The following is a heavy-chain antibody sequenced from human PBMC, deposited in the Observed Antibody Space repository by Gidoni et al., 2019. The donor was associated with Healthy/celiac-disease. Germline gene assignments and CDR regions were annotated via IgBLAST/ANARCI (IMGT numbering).Heavy chain of an antibody. Sequence: QVQLQESRPGLVKSSETLSLTCTVSGGSISSYYWSWIRQPPGKGLEWIGYIYYSGSTNYNPSLKSRVTISVDTSKNQFSLKLSSVTAADTAVYYCARVRQKANWFDPWGQGTLVTVSS. CDR2: IYYSGST. V-gene: IGHV4-59*01. CDR1: GGSISSYY. D-gene: IGHD6-25*01. CDR3: ARVRQKANWFDP. J-gene: IGHJ5*02.